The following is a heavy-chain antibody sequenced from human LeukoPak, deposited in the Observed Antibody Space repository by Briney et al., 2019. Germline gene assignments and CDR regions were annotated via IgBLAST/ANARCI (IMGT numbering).Heavy chain of an antibody. CDR3: ARDWPDYYGSGSTVDY. D-gene: IGHD3-10*01. J-gene: IGHJ4*02. CDR2: INWNGGST. CDR1: GFTFDDYG. Sequence: RPGGSLRLSCAASGFTFDDYGMSWLRQAPAKGQEWVSGINWNGGSTGYADSVKGRFTISRDNAKNSLYLQMNSLRAEDTALYYCARDWPDYYGSGSTVDYWGQGTLVTVSS. V-gene: IGHV3-20*04.